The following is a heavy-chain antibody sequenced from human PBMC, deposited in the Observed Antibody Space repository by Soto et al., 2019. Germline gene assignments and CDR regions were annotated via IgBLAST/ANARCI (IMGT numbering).Heavy chain of an antibody. CDR3: ARDRLRGYDSSGFYS. J-gene: IGHJ4*02. CDR1: GYTFTSYY. D-gene: IGHD3-22*01. Sequence: ASVKVSCQASGYTFTSYYMHWVRQAPGQGLEWMGWINPNSGGTNYAQKFQGWVTMTRDTSISTAYMELSRLRSDDTAIYYCARDRLRGYDSSGFYSWGQGTMVTVSS. V-gene: IGHV1-2*04. CDR2: INPNSGGT.